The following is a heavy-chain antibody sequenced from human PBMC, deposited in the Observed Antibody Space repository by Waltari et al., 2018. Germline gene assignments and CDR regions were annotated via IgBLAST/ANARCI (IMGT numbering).Heavy chain of an antibody. Sequence: QVQLVESGGGVVQPGRSLRLSCAASGFTFSSYGMHWVRQAPGKGLAWVAVIWYDGSNKYYADSVKGRFTISRDNSKNTLYLQMNSLRAEDTAVYYCARAMLGYCSSTSCLHLRYYYYGMDVWGQGTTVTVSS. D-gene: IGHD2-2*01. CDR2: IWYDGSNK. CDR3: ARAMLGYCSSTSCLHLRYYYYGMDV. J-gene: IGHJ6*02. CDR1: GFTFSSYG. V-gene: IGHV3-33*01.